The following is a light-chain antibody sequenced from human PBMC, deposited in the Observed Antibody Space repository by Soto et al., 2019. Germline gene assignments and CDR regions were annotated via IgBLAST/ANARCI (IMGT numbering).Light chain of an antibody. V-gene: IGLV2-8*01. CDR1: SSDVGGYDY. J-gene: IGLJ1*01. CDR3: RSYTGGNHSSV. Sequence: QSVLTQPPSASGSPGQSVTISCTGTSSDVGGYDYVSWYQQHPGKAPKLMIYEVTIRPSGVYXRFSGYKSGNTASLTVSGLQAEDEADYYCRSYTGGNHSSVFGTGYKGTVL. CDR2: EVT.